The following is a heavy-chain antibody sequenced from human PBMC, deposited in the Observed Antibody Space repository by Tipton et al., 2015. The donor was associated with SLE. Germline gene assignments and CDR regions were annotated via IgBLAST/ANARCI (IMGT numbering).Heavy chain of an antibody. CDR1: GGTFTGYS. CDR2: IGHSGRS. D-gene: IGHD2-15*01. Sequence: TLSLTCGLSGGTFTGYSWNWLRQSPGKPLAWIGAIGHSGRSDYNSSLQGRVTMSRDVATNQFTLRLSSVTAADTAVYFCARGVAGFNYYCYMDVWGRGTTVTISS. J-gene: IGHJ6*03. CDR3: ARGVAGFNYYCYMDV. V-gene: IGHV4-34*01.